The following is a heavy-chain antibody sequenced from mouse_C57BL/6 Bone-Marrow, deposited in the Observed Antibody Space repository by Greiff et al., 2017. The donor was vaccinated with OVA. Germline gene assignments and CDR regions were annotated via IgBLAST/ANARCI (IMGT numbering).Heavy chain of an antibody. D-gene: IGHD2-2*01. J-gene: IGHJ2*01. V-gene: IGHV1-53*01. Sequence: QVQLQQPGTELVKPGASVKLSCKASGYTFTSYWMHWVKQRPGQGLEWIGNINPSNGGTNYNEKFKSKATLTVDKSSSTAYMQLSSLTSEDSAVYDCAREGMVTTDYFDYWGQGTTLTVSS. CDR3: AREGMVTTDYFDY. CDR1: GYTFTSYW. CDR2: INPSNGGT.